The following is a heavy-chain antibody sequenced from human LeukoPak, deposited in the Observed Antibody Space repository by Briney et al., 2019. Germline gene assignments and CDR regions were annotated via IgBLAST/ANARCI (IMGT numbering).Heavy chain of an antibody. V-gene: IGHV3-23*01. CDR3: ARPRGSYWYFDL. J-gene: IGHJ2*01. Sequence: PGGSLRLSCAASAFTFSNYGMSWVRQAPGKGLEWVSGISASGGSTYYADSVKGRFTISRDNSKNTLYPQINSLRAEDTAVYYCARPRGSYWYFDLWGRGTLVTVSS. CDR2: ISASGGST. D-gene: IGHD2-15*01. CDR1: AFTFSNYG.